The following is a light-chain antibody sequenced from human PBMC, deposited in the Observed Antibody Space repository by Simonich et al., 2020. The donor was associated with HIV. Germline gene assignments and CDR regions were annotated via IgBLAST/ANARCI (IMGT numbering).Light chain of an antibody. CDR2: WAS. CDR3: QQYFSTPPT. J-gene: IGKJ1*01. V-gene: IGKV4-1*01. Sequence: DIVMTQSPDSLAVSLGERATIYCQSSQSVLYSSNNKNYLAWYQQKPGQPPKLLIYWASTRESGVPDRFSGSGSGTDFTLTISSLQAEDVAVYSCQQYFSTPPTFGQGTKVEIK. CDR1: QSVLYSSNNKNY.